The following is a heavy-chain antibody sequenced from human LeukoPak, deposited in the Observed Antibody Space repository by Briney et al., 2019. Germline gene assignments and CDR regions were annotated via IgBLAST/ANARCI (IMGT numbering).Heavy chain of an antibody. CDR1: GFTFSSYE. CDR3: ARSLVVGATYPYH. V-gene: IGHV3-48*03. D-gene: IGHD1-26*01. CDR2: ISSSGSTI. Sequence: PGGSLRLSCAASGFTFSSYEMNWVRQAPGKGLEWVSYISSSGSTIYYADSVKGRFTISRDNAKNSLYLQLNSLRAEDTAAYYCARSLVVGATYPYHWGQGTLVTVSS. J-gene: IGHJ5*02.